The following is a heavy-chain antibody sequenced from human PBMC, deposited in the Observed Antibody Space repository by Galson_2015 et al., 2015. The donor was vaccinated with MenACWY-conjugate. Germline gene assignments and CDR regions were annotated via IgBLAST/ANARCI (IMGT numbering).Heavy chain of an antibody. D-gene: IGHD2-21*01. CDR3: TPHNPDSWGGLLFHFYMDV. CDR1: AFTFSNAY. Sequence: SLRLSCAGSAFTFSNAYMSWVRQAPGKGLEWVGRIKSQTDGGKIDYAAPVKGRLTISRDDSKNTLYLQMKSLKIEGTAFYYCTPHNPDSWGGLLFHFYMDVEGKGTTVTVSS. J-gene: IGHJ6*03. V-gene: IGHV3-15*01. CDR2: IKSQTDGGKI.